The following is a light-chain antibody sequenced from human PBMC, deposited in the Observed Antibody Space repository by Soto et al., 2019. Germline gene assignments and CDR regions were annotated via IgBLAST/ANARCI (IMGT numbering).Light chain of an antibody. CDR1: SSDVEDYHY. J-gene: IGLJ3*02. V-gene: IGLV2-14*01. Sequence: QSALPQPASVSGSPGQSITLSCSGTSSDVEDYHYVSWYQQHPGKAPKLMIYEVSHRLSGVSNRFSGSNAGYTASLTIAGLQEEDEADYYCTAALSNSGGVFGGGTKLTVL. CDR3: TAALSNSGGV. CDR2: EVS.